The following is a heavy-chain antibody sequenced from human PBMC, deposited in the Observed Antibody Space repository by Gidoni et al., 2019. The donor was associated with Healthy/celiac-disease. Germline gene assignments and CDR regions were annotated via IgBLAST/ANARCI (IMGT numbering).Heavy chain of an antibody. D-gene: IGHD3-22*01. J-gene: IGHJ4*02. Sequence: EVQLVESGGGLVQPGGSMRLSCAASGFTVSSYEMHGVRQDPGKWLEGVSYMCSSGSTIYYADSVKGRFTISRDNAKNSLYLQMNSLRAEDTAVYYCARGVQWLFPFDYWGQGTPVTVSS. CDR1: GFTVSSYE. V-gene: IGHV3-48*03. CDR2: MCSSGSTI. CDR3: ARGVQWLFPFDY.